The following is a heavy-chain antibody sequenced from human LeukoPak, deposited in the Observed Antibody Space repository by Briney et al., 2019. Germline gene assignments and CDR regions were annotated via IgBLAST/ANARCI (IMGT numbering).Heavy chain of an antibody. J-gene: IGHJ4*02. Sequence: PSQTLSLTCTVSGDSISSGDYYWSWIRQPAGKGLEWIGRISSSGSTNYNPSLKNRVTISVDTSKNQFSLKLSSVTAADTAVYYCAREGNYYDSSGYYYGDYWGQGTLVTVSS. CDR3: AREGNYYDSSGYYYGDY. CDR1: GDSISSGDYY. CDR2: ISSSGST. D-gene: IGHD3-22*01. V-gene: IGHV4-61*02.